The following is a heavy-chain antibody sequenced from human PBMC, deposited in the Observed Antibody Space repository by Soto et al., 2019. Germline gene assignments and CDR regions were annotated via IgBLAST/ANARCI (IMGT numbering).Heavy chain of an antibody. D-gene: IGHD1-1*01. CDR2: IYRSGYT. J-gene: IGHJ5*02. Sequence: SETLSLTCSVSGGSISSSSYYWGWIRQPPGKGLEWIGSIYRSGYTYDNPSLKSRLTISVDTSTNQFSLKLSSVTAADTAVYYCARNTSVREINDICWFDPWGHRTLVTVSS. CDR1: GGSISSSSYY. CDR3: ARNTSVREINDICWFDP. V-gene: IGHV4-39*01.